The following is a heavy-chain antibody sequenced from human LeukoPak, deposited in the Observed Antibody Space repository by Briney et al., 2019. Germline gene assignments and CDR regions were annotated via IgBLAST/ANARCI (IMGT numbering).Heavy chain of an antibody. CDR1: GFTFSSYS. V-gene: IGHV3-21*04. D-gene: IGHD2-15*01. CDR2: ISSSSSYI. J-gene: IGHJ4*02. CDR3: AKLRSYCSGGSCYDY. Sequence: GGSLRLPCAASGFTFSSYSMNWVRQAPGKGLEWVSSISSSSSYIYYADSVKGRFTISRDNAKNSLYLQMNSLRAEDTAVYYCAKLRSYCSGGSCYDYWGQGTLVTVSS.